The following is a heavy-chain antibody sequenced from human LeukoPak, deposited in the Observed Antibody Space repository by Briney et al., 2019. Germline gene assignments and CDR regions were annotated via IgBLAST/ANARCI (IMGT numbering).Heavy chain of an antibody. J-gene: IGHJ4*02. CDR2: IYSGGST. CDR1: GFTVSSNY. Sequence: PGGSLRLSCAASGFTVSSNYMSWVRQAPGKGLEWVSVIYSGGSTYYADSVKGRFTISRDNSKNALYLQMNSLRAEDTAVYYCARDVPYSKQQLGLWGQGTLVTVSS. CDR3: ARDVPYSKQQLGL. D-gene: IGHD6-13*01. V-gene: IGHV3-53*01.